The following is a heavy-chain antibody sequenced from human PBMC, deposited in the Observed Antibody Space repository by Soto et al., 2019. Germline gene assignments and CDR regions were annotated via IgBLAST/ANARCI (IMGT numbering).Heavy chain of an antibody. CDR3: ARAILGVTATLFDP. V-gene: IGHV1-69*13. CDR1: GCTISSDA. CDR2: IIPIFGTA. Sequence: SVKVACKASGCTISSDAISWGRHDYGQGLEWMGGIIPIFGTANYAQKFQGRVTITADESTSTAYMELSSLRSEDTAVYYCARAILGVTATLFDPWGQRTLVIVS. J-gene: IGHJ5*02. D-gene: IGHD2-21*02.